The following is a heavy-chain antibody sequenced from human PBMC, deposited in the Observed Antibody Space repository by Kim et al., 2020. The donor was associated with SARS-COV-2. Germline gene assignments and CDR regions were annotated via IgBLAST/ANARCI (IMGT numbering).Heavy chain of an antibody. Sequence: GGSLRLSCAASGFTFSDYYMSWIRQAPGKGLEWVSYISSSSSYTNYADSVKGRFTISRDNAKNSLYLQMNSLRAEDTAVYYCARDRRGIVVVPAAPFDPWGQGTLVTVSS. CDR1: GFTFSDYY. CDR3: ARDRRGIVVVPAAPFDP. D-gene: IGHD2-2*01. V-gene: IGHV3-11*06. J-gene: IGHJ5*02. CDR2: ISSSSSYT.